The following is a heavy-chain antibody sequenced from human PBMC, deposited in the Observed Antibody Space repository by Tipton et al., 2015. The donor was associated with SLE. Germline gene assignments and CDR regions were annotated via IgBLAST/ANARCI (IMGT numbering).Heavy chain of an antibody. CDR2: ISDSGSS. Sequence: LRLSCTVSGVSVSPYYWTWIRLPPGRGLEWIGYISDSGSSNYNPSLTSRVTMSVDTSNNQFSLKLSSLTAADTAVYYCTKVLWGVAGTFDNWGQGTLVAVSS. V-gene: IGHV4-59*02. J-gene: IGHJ4*02. D-gene: IGHD6-19*01. CDR1: GVSVSPYY. CDR3: TKVLWGVAGTFDN.